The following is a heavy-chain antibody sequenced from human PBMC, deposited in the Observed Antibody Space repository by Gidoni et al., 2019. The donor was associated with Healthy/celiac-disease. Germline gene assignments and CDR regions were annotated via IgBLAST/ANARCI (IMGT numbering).Heavy chain of an antibody. CDR1: GFTFSSYA. CDR2: ISGSGGST. J-gene: IGHJ4*02. Sequence: EVQLLESGGGLVQPGGSLRLSCAASGFTFSSYAMSWVRQAPGKGLEWVSAISGSGGSTYYADSVKGRFTISRDNSKNTLYLQMNSLRAEDTAVYYCAKEGGLYCSGGSCYRQYFDYWGQGTLVTVSS. CDR3: AKEGGLYCSGGSCYRQYFDY. V-gene: IGHV3-23*01. D-gene: IGHD2-15*01.